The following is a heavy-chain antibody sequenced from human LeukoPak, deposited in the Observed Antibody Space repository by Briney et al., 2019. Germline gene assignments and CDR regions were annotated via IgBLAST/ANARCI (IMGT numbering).Heavy chain of an antibody. CDR1: GFTFSRYT. V-gene: IGHV3-30*04. Sequence: PGGSLRLSCAASGFTFSRYTMHWVRQAPGKGLERVAVISYDGSNKYYADSVKGRFTISRDNSKNTLYLQMNSLRAEDTAVYYCARQRRSGYSSGWYPGDYWGQGTLVTVSS. CDR2: ISYDGSNK. D-gene: IGHD6-19*01. CDR3: ARQRRSGYSSGWYPGDY. J-gene: IGHJ4*02.